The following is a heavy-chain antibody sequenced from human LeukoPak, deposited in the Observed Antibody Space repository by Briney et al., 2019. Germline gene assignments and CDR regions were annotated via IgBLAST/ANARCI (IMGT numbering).Heavy chain of an antibody. J-gene: IGHJ5*02. Sequence: AGGSLRLSCAASGFTVSSNYMSWVRQAPGKGLEWVSVIYSGGSTYYADSVKGRFTISRDNSKNTLYLQMNSLRAEDTAVYYCAREARFFLGFDPWGQGTLVTVSS. V-gene: IGHV3-53*01. CDR1: GFTVSSNY. CDR3: AREARFFLGFDP. D-gene: IGHD3-3*01. CDR2: IYSGGST.